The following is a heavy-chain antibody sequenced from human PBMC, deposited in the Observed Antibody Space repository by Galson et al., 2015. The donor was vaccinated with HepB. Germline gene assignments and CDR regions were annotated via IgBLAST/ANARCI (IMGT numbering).Heavy chain of an antibody. D-gene: IGHD4-17*01. V-gene: IGHV3-21*01. CDR3: ARDHDYGDYSPVDY. Sequence: SLRLSCAASGFTFSSYSMNWVRQAPGKGLEWVSSISSSSSYIYYADSVKGRFTISRDNAKNSLYLQMNSLRAEDTAVYYCARDHDYGDYSPVDYWGQGTLVTVSS. CDR2: ISSSSSYI. CDR1: GFTFSSYS. J-gene: IGHJ4*02.